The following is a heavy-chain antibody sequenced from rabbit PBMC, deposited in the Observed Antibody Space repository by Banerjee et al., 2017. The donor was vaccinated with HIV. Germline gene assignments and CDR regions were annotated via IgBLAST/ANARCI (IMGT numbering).Heavy chain of an antibody. Sequence: QSLEESGGDLVKPEGSLTLTCTASGFSFSSYWMCWVRQAPGKGLEWIACIYTASSSTLYASWVNGRFTISKTSSTTVTLQMTSLTAADTATYFCARDNIDSAFNLWGPGTLVTVS. J-gene: IGHJ4*01. CDR2: IYTASSST. V-gene: IGHV1S40*01. CDR1: GFSFSSYW. CDR3: ARDNIDSAFNL.